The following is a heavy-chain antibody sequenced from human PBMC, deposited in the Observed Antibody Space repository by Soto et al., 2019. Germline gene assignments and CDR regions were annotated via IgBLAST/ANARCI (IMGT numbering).Heavy chain of an antibody. J-gene: IGHJ6*02. CDR2: IVPIFGTT. V-gene: IGHV1-69*12. Sequence: QVQLVQSGAEVKKPGSSVKVSCKVSGGTFSNYAIDWVRLAPGHGLEWMGGIVPIFGTTYYTQKFQGRATIIADDSTNTAYLEMSSLRSEDTAIYYCARVEAVAGLYNSHGLDVWGQGTAVTVSS. CDR1: GGTFSNYA. CDR3: ARVEAVAGLYNSHGLDV. D-gene: IGHD6-19*01.